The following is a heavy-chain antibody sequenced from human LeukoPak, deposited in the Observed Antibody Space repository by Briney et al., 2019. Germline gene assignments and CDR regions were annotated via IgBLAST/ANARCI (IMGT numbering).Heavy chain of an antibody. CDR3: ARQRADYYYYYVDV. V-gene: IGHV4-39*01. CDR1: GGSINTANYY. CDR2: IYYSETT. Sequence: PSGTLSLTCTVSGGSINTANYYWGWLRQPPGKGLEWIGSIYYSETTYDNPSLKSRVTISIETSKNQVSLRLSSVTASDTAVYYCARQRADYYYYYVDVWGEGTTVAVS. J-gene: IGHJ6*03.